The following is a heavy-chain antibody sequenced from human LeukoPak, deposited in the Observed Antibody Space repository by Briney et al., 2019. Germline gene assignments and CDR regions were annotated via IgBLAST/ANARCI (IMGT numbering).Heavy chain of an antibody. Sequence: SETLSLTCAVYGGSFSGYNWSWIRQPPGKGLEWIGEINHSGSTNYNPSLKSRVTISVDTSKNQFSLKLSSVTAADTAMYYCARAMGVRTFDIWGQGTMVTVSS. CDR2: INHSGST. J-gene: IGHJ3*02. D-gene: IGHD3-16*02. CDR3: ARAMGVRTFDI. V-gene: IGHV4-34*01. CDR1: GGSFSGYN.